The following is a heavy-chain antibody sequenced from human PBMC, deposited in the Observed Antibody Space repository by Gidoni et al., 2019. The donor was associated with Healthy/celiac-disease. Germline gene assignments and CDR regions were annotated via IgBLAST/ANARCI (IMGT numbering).Heavy chain of an antibody. CDR2: ISWNSGSI. Sequence: EVQLVESGGGLVQPGRSLRLSCAASGFTFDDYAMHWVRQAPGKGLEWVSGISWNSGSIGYADSVKGRFTISRDNAKNSLYLQMNSLRAEDTALYYCAKDIYSSVVLRRAAFDYWGQGTLVTVSS. V-gene: IGHV3-9*01. CDR3: AKDIYSSVVLRRAAFDY. D-gene: IGHD3-22*01. J-gene: IGHJ4*02. CDR1: GFTFDDYA.